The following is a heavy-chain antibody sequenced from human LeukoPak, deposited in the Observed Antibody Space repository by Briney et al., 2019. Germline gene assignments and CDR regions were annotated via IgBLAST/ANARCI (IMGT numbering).Heavy chain of an antibody. V-gene: IGHV3-15*01. CDR2: IKSEVDGATR. J-gene: IGHJ4*02. CDR1: GLIFSNCW. D-gene: IGHD3-16*02. Sequence: GGSLRLSCAASGLIFSNCWMTWVRQAPGKGLEWVGRIKSEVDGATRDYAAPVRGRFTLSRDDSRNTLYLQMNSLKTEDTAFYYCTTDIPFTSGGAIAYWGQGTLVTVPS. CDR3: TTDIPFTSGGAIAY.